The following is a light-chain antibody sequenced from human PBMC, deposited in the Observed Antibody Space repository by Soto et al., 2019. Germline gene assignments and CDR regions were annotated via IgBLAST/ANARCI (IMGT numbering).Light chain of an antibody. CDR1: QAISSY. CDR2: AAS. Sequence: DIQLTQSPSFLSASVGDRVTITCRASQAISSYLAWYQQKPGKAPKLLIHAASTLQSGVPSRFSGRESGIEFTLPISSRQHEDIATYYCQQLNSYPFTFGPGTKVDIK. J-gene: IGKJ3*01. V-gene: IGKV1-9*01. CDR3: QQLNSYPFT.